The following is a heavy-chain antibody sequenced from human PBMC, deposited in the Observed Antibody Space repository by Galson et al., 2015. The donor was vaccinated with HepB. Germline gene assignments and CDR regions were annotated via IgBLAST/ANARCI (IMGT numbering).Heavy chain of an antibody. Sequence: ALRLSGEASGFTFSRYSMNWVRQAQGQGLVWVSYISSGSSTIYYADSVKGRFTISRDNAKHSLYLQRNSLRAEDTAVYYCARRGGVGRMDVWGQGTTVTVSS. V-gene: IGHV3-48*01. D-gene: IGHD2-8*02. CDR1: GFTFSRYS. CDR2: ISSGSSTI. J-gene: IGHJ6*02. CDR3: ARRGGVGRMDV.